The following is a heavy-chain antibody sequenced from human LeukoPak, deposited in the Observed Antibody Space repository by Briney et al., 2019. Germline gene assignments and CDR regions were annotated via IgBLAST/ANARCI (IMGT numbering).Heavy chain of an antibody. CDR1: GYTFTGYY. J-gene: IGHJ4*02. Sequence: SVKVSCKAAGYTFTGYYMYWVRQAPGQGLEWMGWINPNRGGTNYARQFKGRVTMTRDTSISTAYMELSRLRSDDTAVYYCARRYRSGGSCYSDYWGQGTLVSVSS. CDR2: INPNRGGT. D-gene: IGHD2-15*01. CDR3: ARRYRSGGSCYSDY. V-gene: IGHV1-2*02.